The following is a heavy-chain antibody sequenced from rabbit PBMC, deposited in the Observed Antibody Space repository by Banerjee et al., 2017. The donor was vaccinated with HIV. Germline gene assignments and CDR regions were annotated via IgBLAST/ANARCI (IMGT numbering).Heavy chain of an antibody. Sequence: QSLEESGGDLVKPGASLTLTCTASGIDFSSYYDMCWVRQAPGKGLEWIACIYTGGGSTDYASWAKGRFTISKTSSTTVSLQMTSLTVADTATYFCAGDRADNNGWGLRGPGTLVTVS. D-gene: IGHD4-1*01. J-gene: IGHJ2*01. V-gene: IGHV1S40*01. CDR3: AGDRADNNGWGL. CDR1: GIDFSSYYD. CDR2: IYTGGGST.